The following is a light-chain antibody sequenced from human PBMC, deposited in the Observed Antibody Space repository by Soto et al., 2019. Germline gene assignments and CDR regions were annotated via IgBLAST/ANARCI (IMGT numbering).Light chain of an antibody. J-gene: IGLJ3*02. CDR3: SSYTSSSTLV. CDR2: EVT. Sequence: QSALTQPASVSGSPGQSITISCTGTSSDVGVYNYVSWYQQHPDKAPKLMIYEVTNRPSGVSNRFSGSQSGNTASLTISGLQAEDEADYYCSSYTSSSTLVFGGGTKLTVL. V-gene: IGLV2-14*01. CDR1: SSDVGVYNY.